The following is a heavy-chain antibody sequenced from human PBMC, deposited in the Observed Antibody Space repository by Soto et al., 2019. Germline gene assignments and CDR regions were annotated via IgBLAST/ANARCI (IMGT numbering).Heavy chain of an antibody. CDR3: ARRDQIAYYYGMDV. CDR2: INSDGSTT. J-gene: IGHJ6*02. CDR1: GFTFTSYW. D-gene: IGHD2-21*01. Sequence: EVQLVESGGGLVQPGGSLRPSCAASGFTFTSYWMNWVRQAPGKGLVWVSRINSDGSTTGYVDSVKGRFTISRDNAKNTLYLQMNSLRAEDTAVYYCARRDQIAYYYGMDVWGQGTTVTVSS. V-gene: IGHV3-74*01.